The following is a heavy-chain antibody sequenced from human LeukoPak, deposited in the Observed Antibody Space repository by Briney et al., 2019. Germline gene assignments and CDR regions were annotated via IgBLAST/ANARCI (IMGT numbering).Heavy chain of an antibody. CDR1: GGSISSYY. V-gene: IGHV4-59*01. CDR3: ASNSGSYSTTIAFDI. J-gene: IGHJ3*02. D-gene: IGHD1-26*01. Sequence: SEILSLNCTVSGGSISSYYWSWIRQPPGKGLEWIGYIYYSGSTNYNPSLKSRVTISGDTSKNQFSLKLSSVTAADTAVYYCASNSGSYSTTIAFDIWGQGTMVTVSS. CDR2: IYYSGST.